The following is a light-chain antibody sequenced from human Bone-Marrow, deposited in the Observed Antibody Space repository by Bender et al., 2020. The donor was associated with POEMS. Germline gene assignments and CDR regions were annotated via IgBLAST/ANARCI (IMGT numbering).Light chain of an antibody. V-gene: IGLV3-27*01. J-gene: IGLJ2*01. CDR1: TLSDQY. CDR3: YSAVDNNLV. Sequence: AARIPCSGDTLSDQYAYWYRQRPGQAPVLLIHKDTDRPSGIPERCSGSSSGTMITLTISGAQVEDEADYYCYSAVDNNLVFGGGTKLTVL. CDR2: KDT.